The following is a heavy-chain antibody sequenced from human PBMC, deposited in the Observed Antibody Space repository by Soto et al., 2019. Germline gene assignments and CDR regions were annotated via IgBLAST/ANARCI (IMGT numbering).Heavy chain of an antibody. CDR3: ARVGPSFYDFWSGYYRQFDY. CDR1: GFTFSSYW. D-gene: IGHD3-3*01. CDR2: IKQDGSEK. V-gene: IGHV3-7*01. Sequence: VQLVESGGGLVQPGGSLRLTCAASGFTFSSYWMSWVRQAPGKGLEWVANIKQDGSEKYYVDSVKGRFTISRDNAKNSLYLQMNSLRAEDTAVYYCARVGPSFYDFWSGYYRQFDYWGQGTLVTVSS. J-gene: IGHJ4*02.